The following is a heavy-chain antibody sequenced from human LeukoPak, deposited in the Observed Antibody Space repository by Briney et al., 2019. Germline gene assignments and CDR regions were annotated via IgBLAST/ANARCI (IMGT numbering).Heavy chain of an antibody. CDR3: AIDIQGSFNY. Sequence: GGSLRLSCAASGFTFSDFAMSWVRQAPGKGLQWVSSITSTGSNTYYTDSVKGRFTISRDNSKNTLYLQVNRLRAEDTAVFYCAIDIQGSFNYWGQGTLVTVSS. CDR1: GFTFSDFA. CDR2: ITSTGSNT. V-gene: IGHV3-23*01. J-gene: IGHJ4*02.